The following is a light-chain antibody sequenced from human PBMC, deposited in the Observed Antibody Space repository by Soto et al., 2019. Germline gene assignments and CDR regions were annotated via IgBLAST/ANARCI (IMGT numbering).Light chain of an antibody. V-gene: IGKV1-5*03. CDR3: QQYHSFPRT. Sequence: DIQMTQSPSTLSASVGDRVTITCRASQSISSWLAWYQQKPGKAPKLLIYKASSLESGVPSRFSGSGSGTEFTLTISSLQPDDFATYYCQQYHSFPRTFGQGPRLEIK. CDR1: QSISSW. J-gene: IGKJ2*02. CDR2: KAS.